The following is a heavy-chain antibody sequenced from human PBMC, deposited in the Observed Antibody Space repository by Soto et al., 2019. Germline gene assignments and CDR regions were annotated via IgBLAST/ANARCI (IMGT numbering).Heavy chain of an antibody. D-gene: IGHD3-3*01. J-gene: IGHJ4*02. V-gene: IGHV4-39*07. CDR2: INYSGST. CDR3: ARERGYELDY. CDR1: GGSISSSRCH. Sequence: SETLSLTCTVSGGSISSSRCHWGWFRQPPGKGLEWIGCINYSGSTYYNPSLKSRVTISVDTSKNQFSLKLSSVTAADTAVYYCARERGYELDYWGQGTLVTVSS.